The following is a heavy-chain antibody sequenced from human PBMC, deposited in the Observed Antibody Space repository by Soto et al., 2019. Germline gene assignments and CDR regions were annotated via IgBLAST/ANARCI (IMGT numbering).Heavy chain of an antibody. V-gene: IGHV4-59*01. J-gene: IGHJ6*02. D-gene: IGHD3-3*01. Sequence: SETLSLTCTASGGSISSYYWSWIRQPPGKGLEWIGYIYYSGSTNYNPSLKGRVTISVDTSKNQFSLKLSSVTASDTAVYYCARDPGTDYDFWSGYPGAPVGGWYYGMDVWGQGTTVTVSS. CDR3: ARDPGTDYDFWSGYPGAPVGGWYYGMDV. CDR1: GGSISSYY. CDR2: IYYSGST.